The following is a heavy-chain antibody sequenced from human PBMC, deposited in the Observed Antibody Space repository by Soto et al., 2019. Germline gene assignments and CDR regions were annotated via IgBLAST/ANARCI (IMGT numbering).Heavy chain of an antibody. CDR2: INNDGSST. CDR3: ARDLGGPDY. Sequence: TLNNYWMHWVREAPGKGLVWVSRINNDGSSTAYADPVKGRFTISRDNAKNTLYLQMNSLRAEDTAIYYCARDLGGPDYWGQGTLVTVSS. D-gene: IGHD3-16*01. V-gene: IGHV3-74*01. CDR1: TLNNYW. J-gene: IGHJ4*02.